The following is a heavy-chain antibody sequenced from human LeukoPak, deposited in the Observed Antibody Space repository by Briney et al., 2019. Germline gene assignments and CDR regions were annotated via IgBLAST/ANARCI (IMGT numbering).Heavy chain of an antibody. CDR2: ISSSGSTI. V-gene: IGHV3-48*04. J-gene: IGHJ6*04. CDR3: AELGITMIGGV. CDR1: GFTFSVYS. Sequence: GGSLRLPCAASGFTFSVYSMNWVRQAPGKGLEWVSYISSSGSTIYYADSVKGRFTISRDNAKNSLYLQMNSLRAEDTAVYYCAELGITMIGGVWGKGTTVTISS. D-gene: IGHD3-10*02.